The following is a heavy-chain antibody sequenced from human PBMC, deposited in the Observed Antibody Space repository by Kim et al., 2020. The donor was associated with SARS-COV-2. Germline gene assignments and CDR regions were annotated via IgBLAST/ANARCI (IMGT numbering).Heavy chain of an antibody. CDR2: ISAYTGNT. J-gene: IGHJ5*02. Sequence: GQGLEWMGWISAYTGNTNYAQKLQGRVTMTTDISTSTAYMELRSLRSDDTAVYYCARAGSLYCSSTSCFWGFDPWGQGTLVTVSS. CDR3: ARAGSLYCSSTSCFWGFDP. V-gene: IGHV1-18*01. D-gene: IGHD2-2*01.